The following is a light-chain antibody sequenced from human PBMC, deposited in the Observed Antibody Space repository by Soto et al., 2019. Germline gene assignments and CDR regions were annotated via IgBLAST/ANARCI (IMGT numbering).Light chain of an antibody. CDR2: DAS. V-gene: IGKV3-20*01. Sequence: EFVLTQSPGTPSLSPVERATLSCMASQTVRNNYLAWYQQKPGQAPRLLIYDASSRATGIPDRFSGGGSGTDFTLTISRLEPEDFAVYYCQQFSSYPLTFGGGTKVDIK. J-gene: IGKJ4*01. CDR1: QTVRNNY. CDR3: QQFSSYPLT.